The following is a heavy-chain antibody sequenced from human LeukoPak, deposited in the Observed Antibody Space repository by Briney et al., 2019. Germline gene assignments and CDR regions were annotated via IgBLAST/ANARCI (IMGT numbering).Heavy chain of an antibody. D-gene: IGHD2-15*01. CDR2: IQYDGSTT. CDR3: ARALVAGVTLNALDI. J-gene: IGHJ3*02. CDR1: GFSFSSYW. V-gene: IGHV3-74*01. Sequence: GSLRLSCAASGFSFSSYWMHWVRQVPGKGLVWVARIQYDGSTTNYADSVKGRFTISRDNAKKTLYVQMNSLRAEDTAVYYCARALVAGVTLNALDIWGQGTMVTVSS.